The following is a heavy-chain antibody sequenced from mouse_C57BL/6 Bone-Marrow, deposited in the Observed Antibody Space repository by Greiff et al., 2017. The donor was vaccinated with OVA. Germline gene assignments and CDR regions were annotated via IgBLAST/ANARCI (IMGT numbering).Heavy chain of an antibody. CDR1: GYTFTDYN. CDR2: INPNNGGT. CDR3: ARGPPYYYGSSYWYFDV. J-gene: IGHJ1*03. D-gene: IGHD1-1*01. V-gene: IGHV1-22*01. Sequence: VQLQQSGPELVKPGASVKMSCKASGYTFTDYNMHWVKQSHGKSLEWIGYINPNNGGTSYNQKFKGKATLTVNKSSSTAYMELRSLTSEDSAVYYCARGPPYYYGSSYWYFDVWGTGTTVTVSS.